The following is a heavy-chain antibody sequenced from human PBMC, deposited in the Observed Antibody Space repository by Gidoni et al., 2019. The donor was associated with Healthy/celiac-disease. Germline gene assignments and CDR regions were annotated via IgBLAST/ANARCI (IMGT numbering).Heavy chain of an antibody. D-gene: IGHD5-12*01. V-gene: IGHV4-59*01. CDR1: GGSISSYY. CDR2: IYYSGST. J-gene: IGHJ4*02. Sequence: QVQLQESGPGLVKPSETLSLTCTVPGGSISSYYWSWIRQPPGKGLEWIGYIYYSGSTNYNPSLKSRVTISVDTSKNQFSLKLSSVTAADTAVYYCAREIKRRDGYTAFDYWGQGTLVTVSS. CDR3: AREIKRRDGYTAFDY.